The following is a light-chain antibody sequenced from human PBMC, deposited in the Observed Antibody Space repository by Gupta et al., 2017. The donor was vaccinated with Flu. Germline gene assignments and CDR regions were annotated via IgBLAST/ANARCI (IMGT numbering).Light chain of an antibody. Sequence: IVLTQSPATLSVSPGERATLSCRASQSVSSNLAWYQQKPGQAPRLLMYDASTRATGIPARFSGSGSGTEFTLTISSRQSEEFAVYYCQQYNKWPPWTFGQGTKVEIK. CDR2: DAS. CDR1: QSVSSN. J-gene: IGKJ1*01. V-gene: IGKV3-15*01. CDR3: QQYNKWPPWT.